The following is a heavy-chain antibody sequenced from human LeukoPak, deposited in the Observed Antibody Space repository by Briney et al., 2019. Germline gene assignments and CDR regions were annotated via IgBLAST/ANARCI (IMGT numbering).Heavy chain of an antibody. J-gene: IGHJ4*02. D-gene: IGHD6-6*01. V-gene: IGHV3-74*01. CDR1: GFTLSGYW. CDR3: ARGGSYSSSSFDY. CDR2: INSVGSRT. Sequence: GGSLRLSCAASGFTLSGYWMHWVRQAPGKGLVWVSRINSVGSRTDYADSVKGRFTISRDNAKNTLYLQMNSLRAEDTAVYYCARGGSYSSSSFDYWGQGTLVTVSS.